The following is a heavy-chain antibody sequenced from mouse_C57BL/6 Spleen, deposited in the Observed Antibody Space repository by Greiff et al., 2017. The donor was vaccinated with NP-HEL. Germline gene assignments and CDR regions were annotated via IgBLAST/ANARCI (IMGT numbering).Heavy chain of an antibody. J-gene: IGHJ1*03. CDR3: ARADYGSSYGTRWYFDV. CDR2: IYPGDGDT. D-gene: IGHD1-1*01. V-gene: IGHV1-82*01. Sequence: VKLKESGPELVKPGASVKISCKASGYAFSSSWMNWVKQRPGKGLEWIGRIYPGDGDTNYNGKFKGKATLTADKSSSTAYMQLSSLTSEDSAVYFCARADYGSSYGTRWYFDVWGTGTTVTVSS. CDR1: GYAFSSSW.